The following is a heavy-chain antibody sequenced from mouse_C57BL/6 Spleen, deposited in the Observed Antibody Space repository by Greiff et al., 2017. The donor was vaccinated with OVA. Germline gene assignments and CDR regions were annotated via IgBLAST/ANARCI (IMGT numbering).Heavy chain of an antibody. Sequence: EVQLVESGGGLVQPGGSLKLSCAASGFTFSDYYMYWVRQTPEKRLEWVAYISNGGGSTYYPDTVKGRFTISRDNAKNTLYLQMSRLKSEDTAMYYCARHGGFYAMDYWGQGTSVTVSS. CDR3: ARHGGFYAMDY. CDR2: ISNGGGST. V-gene: IGHV5-12*01. CDR1: GFTFSDYY. J-gene: IGHJ4*01.